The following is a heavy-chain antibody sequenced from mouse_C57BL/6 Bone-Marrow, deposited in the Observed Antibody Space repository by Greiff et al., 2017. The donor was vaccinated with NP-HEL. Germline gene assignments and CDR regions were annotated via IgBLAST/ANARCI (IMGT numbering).Heavy chain of an antibody. CDR3: ARWKLCGLTMAMDY. Sequence: QVQLKQSGAELVRPGTSVKMSCKASGYTFTNYWIGWAKQRPGHGLEWIGDIYPGGGYTNYNEKFKGKATLTADKSSSTAYMQFSSLTSEDSAIYYCARWKLCGLTMAMDYWGQGTSVTVSS. CDR2: IYPGGGYT. CDR1: GYTFTNYW. D-gene: IGHD1-1*02. V-gene: IGHV1-63*01. J-gene: IGHJ4*01.